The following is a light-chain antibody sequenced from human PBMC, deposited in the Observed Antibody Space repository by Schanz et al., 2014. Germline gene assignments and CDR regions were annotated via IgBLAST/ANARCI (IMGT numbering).Light chain of an antibody. V-gene: IGLV2-14*02. J-gene: IGLJ2*01. CDR1: SSDVGSYNL. CDR2: EGT. CDR3: CSYTTINTVV. Sequence: QSVLTQPASVSGSPGQSITISCTGTSSDVGSYNLVSWYQQHPGEAPKLLIYEGTKRPSGVSYRFSGSKSGNTASLTISGLQAEDEADYYCCSYTTINTVVFGGGTKVTVL.